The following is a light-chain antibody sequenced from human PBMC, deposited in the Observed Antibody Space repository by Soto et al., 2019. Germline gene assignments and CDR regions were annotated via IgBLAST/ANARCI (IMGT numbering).Light chain of an antibody. CDR3: SAWDASLFGPV. J-gene: IGLJ2*01. CDR1: RSNLGSNP. Sequence: QPVLTQPPSASGTPGQKVTISCSGSRSNLGSNPVNWYQHLPGTAPKLLIYSSNHRPSGVPDRFSGSKSGTSASLAISGLQSEDESTYYCSAWDASLFGPVFGGGTKLTVL. V-gene: IGLV1-44*01. CDR2: SSN.